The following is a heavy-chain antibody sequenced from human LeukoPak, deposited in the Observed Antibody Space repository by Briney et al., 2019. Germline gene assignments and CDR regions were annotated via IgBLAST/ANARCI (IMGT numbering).Heavy chain of an antibody. V-gene: IGHV4-59*01. Sequence: PSETLSLTCTVSGGSISSYYWSWIRQPPGKGLEWIGYIYYSGSTNYNPSLKSRVTISVDTSKNQFSLKLSSVTAADTAVYYCARGSSCYEEALCAFDIWGQGTMVTVSS. J-gene: IGHJ3*02. CDR2: IYYSGST. CDR3: ARGSSCYEEALCAFDI. CDR1: GGSISSYY. D-gene: IGHD2-2*01.